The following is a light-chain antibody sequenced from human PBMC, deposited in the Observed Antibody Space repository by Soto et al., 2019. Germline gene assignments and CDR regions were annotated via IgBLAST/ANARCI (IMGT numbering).Light chain of an antibody. Sequence: EIVMTQSPATLSVSPGERATLSCRASQSVSSNLVWYQQKPGQAPRLLIYGASTRATDIPARFSGSGSGTEFPLTIRSLQSEDFAVYYCQQYNNWPPVTFGQGTRLDIK. V-gene: IGKV3-15*01. CDR3: QQYNNWPPVT. CDR2: GAS. J-gene: IGKJ5*01. CDR1: QSVSSN.